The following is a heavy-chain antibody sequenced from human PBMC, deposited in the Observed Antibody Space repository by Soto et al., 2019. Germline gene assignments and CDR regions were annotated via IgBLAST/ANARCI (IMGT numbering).Heavy chain of an antibody. V-gene: IGHV3-9*01. CDR3: AKDGFFDYYGSGGIDY. Sequence: GGSLRLSCAASGFTFDDYAMHWVRQAPGKGLEWVSGISWNSGSIGYADSVKGRFTISRDNAKNSLYLQMNSLRAEDTALYYCAKDGFFDYYGSGGIDYWGQGTLVTVSS. CDR1: GFTFDDYA. D-gene: IGHD3-10*01. J-gene: IGHJ4*02. CDR2: ISWNSGSI.